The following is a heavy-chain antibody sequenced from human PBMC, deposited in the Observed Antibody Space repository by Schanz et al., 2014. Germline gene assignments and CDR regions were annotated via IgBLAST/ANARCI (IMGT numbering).Heavy chain of an antibody. CDR1: GGTFTNFF. J-gene: IGHJ4*02. CDR2: INPIGGST. D-gene: IGHD3-10*01. Sequence: QVQLVQSGAEVKKPGSSVKVSCKASGGTFTNFFLHWVRQAPGQGLEWMGIINPIGGSTTYAQKFRGAVTLTTDTSTDTAYLELTSLRSEDTAVYYCARGSPENMIRGELDYWGQGTLGTVSS. V-gene: IGHV1-46*03. CDR3: ARGSPENMIRGELDY.